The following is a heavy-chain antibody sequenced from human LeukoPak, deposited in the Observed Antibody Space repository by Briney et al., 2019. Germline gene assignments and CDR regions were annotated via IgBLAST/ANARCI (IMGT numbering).Heavy chain of an antibody. J-gene: IGHJ4*02. CDR2: ISYDGSNK. CDR1: GFTFSSYG. D-gene: IGHD2-21*02. Sequence: PGGSLRLSCAASGFTFSSYGMHWVRQAPGKGLEWVAVISYDGSNKYYADSVKGRFTISRDNSKNTLYLQMNSLRAEDTAVYYCAKDSVTYYFDYWGQGTLATVSS. V-gene: IGHV3-30*18. CDR3: AKDSVTYYFDY.